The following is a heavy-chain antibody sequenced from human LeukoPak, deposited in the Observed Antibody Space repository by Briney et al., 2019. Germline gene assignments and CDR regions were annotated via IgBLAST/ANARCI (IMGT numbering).Heavy chain of an antibody. CDR3: ARRRNSSGWSWFDP. Sequence: SETLSLTCTVSGGSITSNTNYWGWIRQPPGKGLEWIGNIYYSGTTYYNPSLKSRVTISVDTSKNQFSLKLSSVTAADTAVYYCARRRNSSGWSWFDPWGQGTLVTVSS. CDR1: GGSITSNTNY. D-gene: IGHD6-19*01. CDR2: IYYSGTT. J-gene: IGHJ5*02. V-gene: IGHV4-39*07.